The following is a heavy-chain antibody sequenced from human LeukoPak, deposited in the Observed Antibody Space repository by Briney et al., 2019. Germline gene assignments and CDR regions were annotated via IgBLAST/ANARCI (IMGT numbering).Heavy chain of an antibody. CDR3: AKLKTIFGVVIDY. J-gene: IGHJ4*02. Sequence: PGGSLRLSCAASGFTFSSYAMSWVRQAPGKGLEWVSAISGSGGSTYYADSVKGRFTISRDNSKNTLYLQMNSLRAEDTAVYCCAKLKTIFGVVIDYWGQGTLVTVSS. CDR2: ISGSGGST. D-gene: IGHD3-3*01. CDR1: GFTFSSYA. V-gene: IGHV3-23*01.